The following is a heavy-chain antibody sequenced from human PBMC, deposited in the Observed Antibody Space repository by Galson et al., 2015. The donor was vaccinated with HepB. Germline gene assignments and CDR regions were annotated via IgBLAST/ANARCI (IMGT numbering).Heavy chain of an antibody. D-gene: IGHD3-10*01. J-gene: IGHJ6*02. V-gene: IGHV3-48*02. CDR1: GFIFYTYH. Sequence: SLRLSCAASGFIFYTYHMNWVRQAPGKGLEWVSYIGSVSSTMYYADSVKGRFTISRDNAKNSVYLQMNSLRDEDMAVYYCTRDRGVGLIRGSMNYYGMDVWGQGTTVTVSS. CDR2: IGSVSSTM. CDR3: TRDRGVGLIRGSMNYYGMDV.